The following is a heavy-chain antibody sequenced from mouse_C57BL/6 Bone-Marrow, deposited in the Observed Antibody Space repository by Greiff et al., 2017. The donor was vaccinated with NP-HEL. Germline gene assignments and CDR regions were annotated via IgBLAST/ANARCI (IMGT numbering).Heavy chain of an antibody. Sequence: EVKLKESGPELVKPGASVKISCKASGYSFTDYNMNWVKQSNGKSLEWIGVINPNYGTTSYNQKFKGKATLTVDQSSSTAYMQLNSLTSEDSAVYYCARGELLRFLYAMDYWGQGTSVTVSS. CDR1: GYSFTDYN. CDR3: ARGELLRFLYAMDY. D-gene: IGHD1-1*01. CDR2: INPNYGTT. J-gene: IGHJ4*01. V-gene: IGHV1-39*01.